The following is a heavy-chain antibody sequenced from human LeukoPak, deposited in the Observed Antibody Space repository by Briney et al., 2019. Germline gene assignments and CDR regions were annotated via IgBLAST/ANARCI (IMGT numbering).Heavy chain of an antibody. V-gene: IGHV1-2*02. Sequence: ASVKVSCQASGYTFNDYYIHWVRQAPGQGLEWMGWINPNSGDANYAQKFQGRVTITRDTSASTAYMELSSLRSEDTAVYYCARCGHLGYYDFWSGYYEDGRFDPWGQGTLVTVSS. CDR3: ARCGHLGYYDFWSGYYEDGRFDP. CDR2: INPNSGDA. CDR1: GYTFNDYY. D-gene: IGHD3-3*01. J-gene: IGHJ5*02.